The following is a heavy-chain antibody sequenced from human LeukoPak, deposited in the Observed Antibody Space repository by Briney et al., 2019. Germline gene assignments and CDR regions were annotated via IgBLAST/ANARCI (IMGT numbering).Heavy chain of an antibody. CDR1: GYTFTGYY. D-gene: IGHD1-1*01. CDR3: ARDNAQLERRYYYYYGMDV. CDR2: INPNSGGT. J-gene: IGHJ6*02. Sequence: ASVKVSCKASGYTFTGYYMHWVRQAPGQGLEWMGWINPNSGGTNYAQKFQGRVTMTRDTSISTAYMELSRLRSDDTAVYYCARDNAQLERRYYYYYGMDVWGQGTTVTASS. V-gene: IGHV1-2*02.